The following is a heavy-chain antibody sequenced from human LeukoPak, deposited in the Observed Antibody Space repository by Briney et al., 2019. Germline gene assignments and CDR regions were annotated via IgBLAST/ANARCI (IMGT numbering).Heavy chain of an antibody. Sequence: PGGSLRLSCAASGFTFSSYAMHWVRQAPGKGLEYVSAISSNGGSTYYANSVKGRFTISRDNSKNTLYLQMGSLRAEDMAVYYCARDRDGYGYYFDYWGQGTLVTVSS. D-gene: IGHD5-24*01. CDR1: GFTFSSYA. V-gene: IGHV3-64*01. CDR3: ARDRDGYGYYFDY. CDR2: ISSNGGST. J-gene: IGHJ4*02.